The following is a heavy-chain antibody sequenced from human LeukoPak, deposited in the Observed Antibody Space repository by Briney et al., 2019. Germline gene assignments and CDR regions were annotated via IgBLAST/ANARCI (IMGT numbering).Heavy chain of an antibody. CDR1: GYTFISYG. D-gene: IGHD1-26*01. CDR2: ISAYNGNT. CDR3: ARDGAWGELHPGHYYYYGMDV. Sequence: GASVKVSCKASGYTFISYGISWVRQAPGQGLEWMGWISAYNGNTNYAQKLQGRVTMTTDTSTSTAYMELRSLRSDDTAVYYCARDGAWGELHPGHYYYYGMDVWGQGTTVTVSS. J-gene: IGHJ6*02. V-gene: IGHV1-18*01.